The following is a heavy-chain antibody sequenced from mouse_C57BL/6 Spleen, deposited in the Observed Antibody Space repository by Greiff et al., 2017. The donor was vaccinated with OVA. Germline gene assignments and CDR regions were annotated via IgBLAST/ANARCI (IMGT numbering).Heavy chain of an antibody. CDR3: VPQGDYYRAWFAY. CDR1: GYTFTSYW. D-gene: IGHD2-14*01. V-gene: IGHV1-53*01. CDR2: INPSNGGT. Sequence: VQLQQPGTELVKPGASVKLSCKASGYTFTSYWMHWVKQRPGQGLEWIGNINPSNGGTNYNEKFKSKATRTVDKSSSTASMQLSSLTSEDSAVYDCVPQGDYYRAWFAYWGQGTLVTVSA. J-gene: IGHJ3*01.